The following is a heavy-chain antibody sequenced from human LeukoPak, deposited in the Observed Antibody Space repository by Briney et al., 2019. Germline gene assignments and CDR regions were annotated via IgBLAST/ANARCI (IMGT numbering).Heavy chain of an antibody. J-gene: IGHJ4*02. V-gene: IGHV3-30*02. D-gene: IGHD1/OR15-1a*01. CDR2: IRYDGNNK. CDR1: GFSFSYYG. CDR3: AKDLPTWGDQLNQQEQYDH. Sequence: GGSLRLSCAASGFSFSYYGLHWVRQAPGKGLEWVAFIRYDGNNKFYADSVKGRFTVSRDNSKDTLFLQMNSLRIEDTAVYYCAKDLPTWGDQLNQQEQYDHWGQGTLVTVSS.